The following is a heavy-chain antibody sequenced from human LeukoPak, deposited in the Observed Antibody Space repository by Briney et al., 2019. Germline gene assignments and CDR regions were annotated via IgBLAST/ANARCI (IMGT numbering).Heavy chain of an antibody. CDR1: GFTFDDYA. Sequence: AGGSLRLSCAASGFTFDDYAMHWVRQAPGKGLEWVSGISWNSGSIGYADSVKGRFTISRDNAKNSLYLQMNSLRAEDTALYYCAPVGAPPEIDYWGQGTLVTVSS. V-gene: IGHV3-9*01. D-gene: IGHD1-26*01. CDR3: APVGAPPEIDY. CDR2: ISWNSGSI. J-gene: IGHJ4*02.